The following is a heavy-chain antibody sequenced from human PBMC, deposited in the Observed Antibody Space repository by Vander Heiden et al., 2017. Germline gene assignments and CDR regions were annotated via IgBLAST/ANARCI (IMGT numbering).Heavy chain of an antibody. Sequence: QVQLVQSGAEVKKPGASVQVSCKASGSPFPSYDIHWVRQATGQGLEWMGWMNPNSDNTGYAQKFQGRVTMTRNTAISTAYMELTSLRSEDTAVYYCARGGWSGYYGGYYYGMDVWGQGTTVTLAS. CDR3: ARGGWSGYYGGYYYGMDV. CDR2: MNPNSDNT. V-gene: IGHV1-8*01. CDR1: GSPFPSYD. D-gene: IGHD3-3*01. J-gene: IGHJ6*02.